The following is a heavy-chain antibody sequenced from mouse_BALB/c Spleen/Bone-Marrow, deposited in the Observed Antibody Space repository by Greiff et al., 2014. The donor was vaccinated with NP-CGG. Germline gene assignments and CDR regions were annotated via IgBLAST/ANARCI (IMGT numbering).Heavy chain of an antibody. CDR2: ISSGGSYT. Sequence: EVKLMESGGGLVKPGGSLKLSCAASGFTFSSYAMSWVRQTPEKRLEWVATISSGGSYTYYPDSVKGRFTISRDNAKNTLYPQMSSLRSEDTAMYYCARHGGKVYAMDYWGQGPSVTVPS. J-gene: IGHJ4*01. D-gene: IGHD2-1*01. CDR1: GFTFSSYA. V-gene: IGHV5-9-3*01. CDR3: ARHGGKVYAMDY.